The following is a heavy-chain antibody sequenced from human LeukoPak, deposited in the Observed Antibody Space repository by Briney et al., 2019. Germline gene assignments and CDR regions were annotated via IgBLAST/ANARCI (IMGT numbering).Heavy chain of an antibody. Sequence: GGSLRLSCAASGYTFSSYAMSWVRQSPGKGLEWVSAISGGGGSTYYADSVKGRFTISRDNSKNTLYLQMSSLRAEDTAVYYCAKFYDISTGYFDCWGQGTLVTVSS. CDR1: GYTFSSYA. CDR2: ISGGGGST. D-gene: IGHD3-9*01. V-gene: IGHV3-23*01. J-gene: IGHJ4*02. CDR3: AKFYDISTGYFDC.